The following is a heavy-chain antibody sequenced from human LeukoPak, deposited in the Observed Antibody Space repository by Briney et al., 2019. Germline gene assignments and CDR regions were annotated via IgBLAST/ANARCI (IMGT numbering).Heavy chain of an antibody. D-gene: IGHD3-10*01. V-gene: IGHV3-49*04. Sequence: GGSLRLSCIASGFIFGDHAMSWVRQAPGKGLEWEGFIRCKAYGATTEYAASVKGRFTISRDDSNGIAYLQMDYLKTEDTALYYCSRGPILLWIHNGMDVWGQGTTVTVSS. CDR3: SRGPILLWIHNGMDV. CDR2: IRCKAYGATT. J-gene: IGHJ6*02. CDR1: GFIFGDHA.